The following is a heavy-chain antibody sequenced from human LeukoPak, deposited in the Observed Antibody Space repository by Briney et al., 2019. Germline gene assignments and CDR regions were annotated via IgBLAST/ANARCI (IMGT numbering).Heavy chain of an antibody. D-gene: IGHD3-10*01. CDR3: ARDGSGSYYNAAFFSRRRHVFDY. CDR2: INPSGGST. J-gene: IGHJ4*02. Sequence: ASVKVSCKASGGTFISYAISWVRQAPGQGLEWMGIINPSGGSTSYAQKFQGRVTMTRDTSTSTVYMELSSLRSEDTAVYYCARDGSGSYYNAAFFSRRRHVFDYWGQGTLVTVSS. CDR1: GGTFISYA. V-gene: IGHV1-46*01.